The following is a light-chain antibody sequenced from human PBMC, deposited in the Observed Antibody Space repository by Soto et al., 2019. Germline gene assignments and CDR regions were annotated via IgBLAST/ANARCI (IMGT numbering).Light chain of an antibody. CDR1: EDIRNS. Sequence: DIQMTQSPSSLSASVGDRVTITCQANEDIRNSLHWYQQKPGKAPNLLIYDASNVETEVPSRFSGSGFGTDFTYTLSSRQPEDVATYYCQQYGDLPVTFGPGTKVDIK. CDR2: DAS. CDR3: QQYGDLPVT. J-gene: IGKJ3*01. V-gene: IGKV1-33*01.